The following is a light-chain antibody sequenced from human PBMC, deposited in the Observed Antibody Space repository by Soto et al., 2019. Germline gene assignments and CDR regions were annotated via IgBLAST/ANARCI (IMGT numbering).Light chain of an antibody. CDR1: QSVRSY. Sequence: EIVLTQSPSTLSLSPRERATLSCMASQSVRSYLAWYQQKPGQAPRLLIYDASNRATGIPARFSGSGSGTDFTLTISSLEPEDFAVYYCQHRSNWPLTFGGGTKVDI. V-gene: IGKV3-11*01. J-gene: IGKJ4*01. CDR3: QHRSNWPLT. CDR2: DAS.